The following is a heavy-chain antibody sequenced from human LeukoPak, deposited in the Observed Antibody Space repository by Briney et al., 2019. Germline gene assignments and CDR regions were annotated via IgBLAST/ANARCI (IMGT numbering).Heavy chain of an antibody. V-gene: IGHV1-46*01. CDR1: GYTFTSYY. CDR2: INPSGGST. D-gene: IGHD5-24*01. J-gene: IGHJ4*02. CDR3: ATRGPDVEMASWSFDY. Sequence: ASVKVSCKASGYTFTSYYMHWVRQAPGQGLEWMGIINPSGGSTSYAQKFQGSVTMTRDTSTSTVYMELSSLRSEDTAVYYCATRGPDVEMASWSFDYWGQGTLVTVSS.